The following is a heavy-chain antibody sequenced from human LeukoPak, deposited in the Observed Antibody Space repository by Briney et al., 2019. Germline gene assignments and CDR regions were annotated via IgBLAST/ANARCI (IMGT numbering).Heavy chain of an antibody. CDR3: ARDRGLDAFDI. V-gene: IGHV3-74*01. D-gene: IGHD3-10*01. CDR1: GFTFSNYW. J-gene: IGHJ3*02. CDR2: INRDGTTT. Sequence: GGSLRLSCAASGFTFSNYWMHWVRQAPGKGLVWVARINRDGTTTNYGDSVKGRFTISRDNAQKTLYLQMNSLRAEDTAVYYCARDRGLDAFDIWGQGTTVTVSS.